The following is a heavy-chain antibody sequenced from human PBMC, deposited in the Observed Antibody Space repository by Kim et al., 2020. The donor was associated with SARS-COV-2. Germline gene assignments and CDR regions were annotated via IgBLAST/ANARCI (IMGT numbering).Heavy chain of an antibody. D-gene: IGHD3-3*01. J-gene: IGHJ4*02. V-gene: IGHV4-61*01. CDR2: IYYSGNT. Sequence: SETLSLTCTVSGGSVSSGIYFWSWIRQPPGKGLEWIGYIYYSGNTNYNPSLKSRVTMSVDTSKNQFSLKLRSVTAADTAVYYCARAPNDFWSGYPYYFDYWGQGTLVTVSS. CDR1: GGSVSSGIYF. CDR3: ARAPNDFWSGYPYYFDY.